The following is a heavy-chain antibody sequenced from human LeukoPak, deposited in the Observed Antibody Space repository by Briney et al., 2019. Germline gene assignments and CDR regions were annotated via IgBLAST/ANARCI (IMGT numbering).Heavy chain of an antibody. CDR1: GFTFSSYT. D-gene: IGHD2-2*01. V-gene: IGHV3-21*01. CDR3: AREKEGYCSRTSCYLDYYYYYMDV. J-gene: IGHJ6*03. CDR2: ITSSSSYI. Sequence: GGSLRLSCAASGFTFSSYTMNWVRQAPGKGLEWVSSITSSSSYIYYADSVMGRFTISRDNAKNSLYLQMNSLRAEDTAVYYCAREKEGYCSRTSCYLDYYYYYMDVWGKGTTVTISS.